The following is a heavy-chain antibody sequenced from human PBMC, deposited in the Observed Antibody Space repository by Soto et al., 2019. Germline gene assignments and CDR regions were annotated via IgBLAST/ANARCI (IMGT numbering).Heavy chain of an antibody. CDR2: ISGSGGST. CDR1: GFTFSSYA. V-gene: IGHV3-23*01. D-gene: IGHD3-3*01. J-gene: IGHJ6*02. CDR3: AKGSPGSGFYDFWSGYYIEGYYYYYGMDV. Sequence: GGSLRLSCTASGFTFSSYAMSWVRQAPGKGLEWVSAISGSGGSTYYADSVKGRFTISRDNSKNTLYLQMNSLRAEDTAVYYCAKGSPGSGFYDFWSGYYIEGYYYYYGMDVWGQGTTVTVSS.